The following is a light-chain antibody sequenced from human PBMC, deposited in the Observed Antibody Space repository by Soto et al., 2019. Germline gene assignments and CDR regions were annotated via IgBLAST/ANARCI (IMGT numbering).Light chain of an antibody. Sequence: QSVLTQPASVSGSPGQSITISCTGTSSDVGGNNYVSWYQPHQSNAPKLFIYVFFILPSGFFNRFFGSKSGNTASLTFFGLQAEDEADYYCSSYTSSSTRVFGTGTKVTVL. V-gene: IGLV2-14*01. J-gene: IGLJ1*01. CDR3: SSYTSSSTRV. CDR1: SSDVGGNNY. CDR2: VFF.